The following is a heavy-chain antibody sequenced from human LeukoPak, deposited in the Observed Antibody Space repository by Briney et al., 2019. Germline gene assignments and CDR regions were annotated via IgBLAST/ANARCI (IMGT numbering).Heavy chain of an antibody. CDR3: ARQQWLVHYLDY. Sequence: SETLSLTCTVSGGSISSSSYYWGWIHQPPGKGLEWIGSIYYSGSTYYNPSLKSRVTISVDTSKNQFSLKLSSVTAADTAVYYCARQQWLVHYLDYWGQGTLVTVSS. J-gene: IGHJ4*02. CDR2: IYYSGST. D-gene: IGHD6-19*01. CDR1: GGSISSSSYY. V-gene: IGHV4-39*07.